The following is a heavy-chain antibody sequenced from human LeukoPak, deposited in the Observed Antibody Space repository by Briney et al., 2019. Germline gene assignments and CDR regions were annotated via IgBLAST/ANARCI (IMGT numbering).Heavy chain of an antibody. CDR3: ARGGGGGSSGYYFDF. CDR2: IFYSGSA. CDR1: GGSISSYH. D-gene: IGHD1-26*01. Sequence: ASETLSLTCTVSGGSISSYHWSWIRQPPGEGLESIGYIFYSGSANYNPSLKSRVTISVDTSKNHFSLKLTSVTAADTAVYYCARGGGGGSSGYYFDFWGQGTLVTVSS. V-gene: IGHV4-59*01. J-gene: IGHJ4*02.